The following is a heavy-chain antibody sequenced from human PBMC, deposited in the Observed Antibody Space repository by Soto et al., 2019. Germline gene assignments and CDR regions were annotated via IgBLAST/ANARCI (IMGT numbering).Heavy chain of an antibody. D-gene: IGHD6-19*01. V-gene: IGHV3-30*18. CDR2: IPYDGSNK. J-gene: IGHJ6*02. CDR3: VKDGSSGWPYYYGMDV. Sequence: PGGSLRLSCAASGFTFSSYGMHWVRQAPGKGLEWVAVIPYDGSNKYYADSVKGRFTISRDNSKNTLYLQMSSLRAEDTAVYYCVKDGSSGWPYYYGMDVWGQGTTVTV. CDR1: GFTFSSYG.